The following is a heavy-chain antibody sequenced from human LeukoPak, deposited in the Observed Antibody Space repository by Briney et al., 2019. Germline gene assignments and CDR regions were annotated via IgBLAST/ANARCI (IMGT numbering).Heavy chain of an antibody. J-gene: IGHJ3*02. CDR2: IHHRGGT. CDR3: ATPNDAFNI. CDR1: GGSISNENW. Sequence: SGTPSLTCAVSGGSISNENWWRWVRQPPGKGLEWIGEIHHRGGTNYNPSLRSRVTISIDTSKNQFSLKLTSVTAADTAVYYCATPNDAFNIWGQGTMVTVSS. V-gene: IGHV4-4*02.